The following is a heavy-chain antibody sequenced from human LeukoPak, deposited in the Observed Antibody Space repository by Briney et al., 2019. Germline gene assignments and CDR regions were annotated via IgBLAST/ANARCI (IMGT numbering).Heavy chain of an antibody. CDR1: GYTFTSYD. CDR3: ARGWLRYQLPFDP. D-gene: IGHD2-2*01. J-gene: IGHJ5*02. V-gene: IGHV1-8*03. Sequence: VASVKVSCKASGYTFTSYDINWVRQATGQGLEWMGWMNPNSGNTGYAQKFQGRVTITRNTSISTAYMELSSLRSEDTAVYYCARGWLRYQLPFDPWGQGTLVTVSS. CDR2: MNPNSGNT.